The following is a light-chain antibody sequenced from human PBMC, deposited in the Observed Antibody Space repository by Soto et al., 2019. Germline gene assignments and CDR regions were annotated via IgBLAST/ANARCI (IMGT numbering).Light chain of an antibody. CDR2: DAS. V-gene: IGKV3-11*01. Sequence: EIVLTQSPATLSLSPGERATLSCRASQSVSSYLAWYQQKPGQAPRLHIYDASNRATGIPARFSGSGSGPDVTLTISSLEPEDFAVYYCQQSSNWPPLTFGGGTKVEIK. CDR3: QQSSNWPPLT. J-gene: IGKJ4*01. CDR1: QSVSSY.